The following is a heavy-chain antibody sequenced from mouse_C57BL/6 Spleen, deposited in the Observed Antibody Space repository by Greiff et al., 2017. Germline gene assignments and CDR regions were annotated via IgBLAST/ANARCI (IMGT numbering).Heavy chain of an antibody. Sequence: VQLQQSGAELAKPGASVKLSCKASGYNFTSYWMHWVKQRPGQGLEWIGYINPSSGYTKYNQKFKDKATLTADKSSSTAYMQLSSLTYEDSPVYYCEKRNSSGFPCHYWSQGTTLTVSS. CDR1: GYNFTSYW. V-gene: IGHV1-7*01. D-gene: IGHD3-1*01. J-gene: IGHJ2*01. CDR2: INPSSGYT. CDR3: EKRNSSGFPCHY.